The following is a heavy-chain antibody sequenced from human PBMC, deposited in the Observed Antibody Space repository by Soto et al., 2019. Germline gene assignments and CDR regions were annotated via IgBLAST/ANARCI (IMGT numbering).Heavy chain of an antibody. J-gene: IGHJ4*02. V-gene: IGHV3-23*01. CDR2: ISGSGSNP. CDR1: GFTFSSYA. CDR3: AKTASTTIRDGFDH. D-gene: IGHD1-1*01. Sequence: EVQVLESGGGLVQPGGSLRLSCAASGFTFSSYAMSWVRQAPGQGLEWVSAISGSGSNPYYADSVKGRFTISRDNSKNTLYLQMNSLRAEDTALYYCAKTASTTIRDGFDHWGQGTLVTVSS.